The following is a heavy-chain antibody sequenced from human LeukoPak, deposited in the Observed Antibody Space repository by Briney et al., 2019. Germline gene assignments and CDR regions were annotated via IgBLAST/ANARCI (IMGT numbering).Heavy chain of an antibody. CDR2: IYYSGST. D-gene: IGHD2-2*01. CDR3: ARVGYCSSTSCSLYYYYGMDV. J-gene: IGHJ6*02. Sequence: SETLSLACTVSGGSISSSSYYWGWIRQPPGKGLEWIGSIYYSGSTYYNPSLKSRVTISVDTSKNQFSLKLSSVTVADTAVYYCARVGYCSSTSCSLYYYYGMDVWGQGTTVTVSS. CDR1: GGSISSSSYY. V-gene: IGHV4-39*07.